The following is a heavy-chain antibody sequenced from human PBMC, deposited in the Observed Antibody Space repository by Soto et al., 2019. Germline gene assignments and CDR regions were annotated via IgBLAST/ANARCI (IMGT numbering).Heavy chain of an antibody. V-gene: IGHV4-31*03. CDR1: GGSISSGGYY. Sequence: QVQLQESGPGLVKPSQTLSLTCTVSGGSISSGGYYWSWIRQHPGKGLEWIGYIYYSGSTYYNPSLNSRVTISVDTSKNQFSLKLSSVTAADTAVYYCAGEDWDYYYGMDVWGQGTTVTVSS. CDR3: AGEDWDYYYGMDV. J-gene: IGHJ6*02. CDR2: IYYSGST. D-gene: IGHD3-9*01.